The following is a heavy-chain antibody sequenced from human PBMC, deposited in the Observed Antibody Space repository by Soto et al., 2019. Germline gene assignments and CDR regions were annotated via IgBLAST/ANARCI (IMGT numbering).Heavy chain of an antibody. CDR3: AKDLSPSYSSSSGCDY. V-gene: IGHV3-9*01. Sequence: PCGSLRLSCAASGFTFSNYGMHRVRQAPGKGLEWVSGISRNSGSIGYADSVKGRFTISRDNAKNSLYLQMNSLRAEDTALYYCAKDLSPSYSSSSGCDYWGQGTLVTVSS. CDR1: GFTFSNYG. J-gene: IGHJ4*02. CDR2: ISRNSGSI. D-gene: IGHD6-6*01.